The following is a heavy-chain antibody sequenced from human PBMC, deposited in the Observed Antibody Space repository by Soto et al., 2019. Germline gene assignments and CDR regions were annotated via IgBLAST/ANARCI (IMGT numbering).Heavy chain of an antibody. J-gene: IGHJ4*02. CDR1: GFTFSDYS. Sequence: EVQLVESGGGLVKPGGSLRLSCAASGFTFSDYSMNWVRQAPGKGLEWVSSISSGSSYIYYADSVKGRFTISRDNAKNSLYLQMNSLRAEDTAVYYCARATTRIAVAPWYYWGRGTLVTVSS. D-gene: IGHD6-19*01. CDR3: ARATTRIAVAPWYY. V-gene: IGHV3-21*01. CDR2: ISSGSSYI.